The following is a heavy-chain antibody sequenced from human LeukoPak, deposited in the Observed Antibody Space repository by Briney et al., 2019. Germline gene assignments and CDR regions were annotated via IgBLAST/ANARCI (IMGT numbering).Heavy chain of an antibody. V-gene: IGHV3-74*01. CDR1: GFTFSGSW. Sequence: GGSLRLSCAASGFTFSGSWMHWVRQAPGKGLVWVSRIISDGSSTNYADSVKGRFTISRDNAKNTLYLPMNSLRVEDTAVYYCARSLRRGYSDLSWGQGTLVTVSS. CDR2: IISDGSST. CDR3: ARSLRRGYSDLS. J-gene: IGHJ5*02. D-gene: IGHD3-22*01.